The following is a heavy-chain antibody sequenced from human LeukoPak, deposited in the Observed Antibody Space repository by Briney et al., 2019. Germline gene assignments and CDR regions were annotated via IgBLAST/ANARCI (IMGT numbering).Heavy chain of an antibody. Sequence: PGRSLRLSCAASEFTFDDYAMHLVRQAPGKGLEWVSGISWNSGSIGYADSVKGRFTISRDNAKNSLYLQMNSLRAEDTALYYCAKDMGAYYDSSGYYSYWGQGTLVTVSS. CDR1: EFTFDDYA. V-gene: IGHV3-9*01. J-gene: IGHJ4*02. CDR2: ISWNSGSI. D-gene: IGHD3-22*01. CDR3: AKDMGAYYDSSGYYSY.